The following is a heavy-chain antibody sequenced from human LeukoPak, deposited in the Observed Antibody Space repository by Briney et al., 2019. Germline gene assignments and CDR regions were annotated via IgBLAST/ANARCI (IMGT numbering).Heavy chain of an antibody. J-gene: IGHJ4*02. CDR1: GFTFSSYA. V-gene: IGHV3-23*01. CDR3: AREVVSRTVTTTGEDY. CDR2: ISGCGGST. Sequence: PGGSLRLSCAASGFTFSSYAMSWVRQAPGKGLEWVSAISGCGGSTYYADSVKGRFTISRDNSKNTLYLQMNSLRAEDTAVYYCAREVVSRTVTTTGEDYWGQGTLVTVSS. D-gene: IGHD4-17*01.